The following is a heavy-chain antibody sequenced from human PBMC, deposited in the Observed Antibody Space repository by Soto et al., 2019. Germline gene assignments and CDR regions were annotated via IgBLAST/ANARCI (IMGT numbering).Heavy chain of an antibody. J-gene: IGHJ4*02. V-gene: IGHV3-64*01. CDR1: GFTFSSYA. CDR2: ISSNGGST. CDR3: ARGARHNWNPPYYFDY. Sequence: EVQLVESRGGLVQPGGPLRLSCAAAGFTFSSYAMHWVRQAPGKGLEYVSAISSNGGSTYYANSVKGRFTISRDNSKNTLYLQMGSLRAEDMAVYYCARGARHNWNPPYYFDYCGQGTLVTVSS. D-gene: IGHD1-20*01.